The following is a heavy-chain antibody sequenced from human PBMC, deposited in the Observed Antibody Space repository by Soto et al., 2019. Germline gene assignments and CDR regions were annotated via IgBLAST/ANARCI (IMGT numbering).Heavy chain of an antibody. CDR1: GFTFSSYA. Sequence: PGGSLILSCAASGFTFSSYAMSWVRQAPGKGLEWVSAISGSGGSTYYADSVKGRFTISRDNSKNTLYLQMNSLRAEDSAVYYWARGLCSSISCTHLGYWGHGTLVTV. CDR2: ISGSGGST. D-gene: IGHD2-2*01. J-gene: IGHJ4*01. V-gene: IGHV3-23*01. CDR3: ARGLCSSISCTHLGY.